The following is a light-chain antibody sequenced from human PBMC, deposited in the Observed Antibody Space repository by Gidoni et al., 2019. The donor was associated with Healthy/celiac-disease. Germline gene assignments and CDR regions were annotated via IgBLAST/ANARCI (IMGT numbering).Light chain of an antibody. J-gene: IGKJ4*01. CDR3: QQYGSSPA. Sequence: EIVLTQCPGTVSLSPGETATLSSGTSQSGSSDYLAWYQQKPGHAPRLLIYGASSRATGIPDRFSGRGSGTDFTLTISRLEPEDFAVYYCQQYGSSPAFGGGTKVEIK. CDR2: GAS. V-gene: IGKV3-20*01. CDR1: QSGSSDY.